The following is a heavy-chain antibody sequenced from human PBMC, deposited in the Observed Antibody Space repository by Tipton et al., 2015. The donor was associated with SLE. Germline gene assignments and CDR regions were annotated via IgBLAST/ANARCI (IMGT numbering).Heavy chain of an antibody. CDR3: VRVGTPDYYMDV. CDR1: GFSFDDYA. CDR2: IGWDSAYI. V-gene: IGHV3-9*01. J-gene: IGHJ6*03. Sequence: SLRLSCAASGFSFDDYAMHWVRQAPGKGLEWVAGIGWDSAYIAYEDSVEGRFTISRDNAKKSLYLQMDSLRPDDTAFYYCVRVGTPDYYMDVWGKGTGVTVSS. D-gene: IGHD7-27*01.